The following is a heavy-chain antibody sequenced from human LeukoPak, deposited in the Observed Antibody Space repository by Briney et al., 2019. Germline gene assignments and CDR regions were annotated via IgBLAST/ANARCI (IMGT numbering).Heavy chain of an antibody. CDR3: ARDRGSSEEKYGDYDPYYFDY. CDR2: ICAYNGNT. J-gene: IGHJ4*02. D-gene: IGHD4-17*01. CDR1: GYTFTSYG. Sequence: GASVKVSCKASGYTFTSYGISWVRQAPGQGLEWMGWICAYNGNTNYAQKLQGRVTMTTDTSTSTAYMELRSLRSDDTAVYYCARDRGSSEEKYGDYDPYYFDYWGQGTLVTVSS. V-gene: IGHV1-18*01.